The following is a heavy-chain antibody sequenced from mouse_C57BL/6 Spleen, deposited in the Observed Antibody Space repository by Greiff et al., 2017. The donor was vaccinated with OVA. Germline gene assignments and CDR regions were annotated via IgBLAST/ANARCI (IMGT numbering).Heavy chain of an antibody. CDR3: ARTHYYYGSSSFAY. Sequence: EVKLMESGGDLVKPGGSLKLSCAASGFTFSSYGMSWVRQTPDKRLEWVATISSGGSYTYYPDSVKGRFTISRDNAKNTLYLQMSSLKSEDTAMYYCARTHYYYGSSSFAYWGQGTLVTVSA. CDR2: ISSGGSYT. V-gene: IGHV5-6*01. D-gene: IGHD1-1*01. J-gene: IGHJ3*01. CDR1: GFTFSSYG.